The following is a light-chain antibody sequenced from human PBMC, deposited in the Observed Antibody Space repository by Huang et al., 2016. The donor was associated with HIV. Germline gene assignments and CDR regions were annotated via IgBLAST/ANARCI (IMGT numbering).Light chain of an antibody. J-gene: IGKJ4*01. CDR3: QQYNDWPPLT. Sequence: EIEMTQSPAILSVSPGERATLSCRASQSVNSDLAWYLQKPGQAPRLLIYGASTRAIGIPAKCNGTVSGTEFSLSISNLQSDDFGVYYCQQYNDWPPLTFGGGTKVEI. CDR1: QSVNSD. CDR2: GAS. V-gene: IGKV3-15*01.